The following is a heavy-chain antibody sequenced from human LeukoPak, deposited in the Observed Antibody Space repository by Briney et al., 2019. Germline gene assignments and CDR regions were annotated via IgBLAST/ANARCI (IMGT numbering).Heavy chain of an antibody. Sequence: GGSLRLSCAASGFTFSSYSMNWVRQAPGKGLEWVSSISSSSYIYYADSVKGRSTISRDNAKNSLYLQMNSLRAEDTAVYYCARRPSSGWPFDYWGQGTLVTVSS. CDR1: GFTFSSYS. CDR2: ISSSSYI. CDR3: ARRPSSGWPFDY. J-gene: IGHJ4*02. V-gene: IGHV3-21*01. D-gene: IGHD6-19*01.